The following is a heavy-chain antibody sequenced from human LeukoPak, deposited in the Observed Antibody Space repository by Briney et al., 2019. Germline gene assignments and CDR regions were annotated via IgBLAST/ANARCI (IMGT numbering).Heavy chain of an antibody. Sequence: GASVKVSCKASGYTFTSYDINWVRQATGQGLEWMGWMNPNSGNTGYAQKFQGRVTMTRNTSISTAYMELSSLRSEDTAVYYCARAPPTMIVVVTPAGLDYWGQGTLVTVSS. J-gene: IGHJ4*02. D-gene: IGHD3-22*01. V-gene: IGHV1-8*01. CDR3: ARAPPTMIVVVTPAGLDY. CDR2: MNPNSGNT. CDR1: GYTFTSYD.